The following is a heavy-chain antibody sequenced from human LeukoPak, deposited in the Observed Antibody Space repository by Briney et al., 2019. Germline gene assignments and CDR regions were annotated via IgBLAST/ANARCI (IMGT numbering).Heavy chain of an antibody. Sequence: SGTLSLTCAVSGGSISSSNWWSWIRQPPGKGLEWIGEINHSGSTNYNPSLKSRVTISVDTSKNQFSLKLSSVTAADTAVYYCARVSKGYSYGQRYNWFDPWGQGTLVTVSS. V-gene: IGHV4-4*02. CDR1: GGSISSSNW. J-gene: IGHJ5*02. CDR3: ARVSKGYSYGQRYNWFDP. D-gene: IGHD5-18*01. CDR2: INHSGST.